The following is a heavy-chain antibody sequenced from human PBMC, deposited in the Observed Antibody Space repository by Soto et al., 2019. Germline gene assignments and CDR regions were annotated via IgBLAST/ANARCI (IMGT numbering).Heavy chain of an antibody. Sequence: QVQLVQSGAEVKKPGSSVKVSCKASGGTFSSYAISWVRQAPGQGREWMGGIIPICGTANYAQKFQGRVTITADETTSTAYMELGGLRSEDTGGYYCARRIAARVAGHYYGMDVWGQGTTVTVSS. CDR3: ARRIAARVAGHYYGMDV. CDR1: GGTFSSYA. J-gene: IGHJ6*02. CDR2: IIPICGTA. D-gene: IGHD6-6*01. V-gene: IGHV1-69*01.